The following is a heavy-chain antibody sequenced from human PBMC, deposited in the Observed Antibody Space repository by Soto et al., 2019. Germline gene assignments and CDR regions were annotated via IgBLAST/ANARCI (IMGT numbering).Heavy chain of an antibody. Sequence: ASVKVSCKASGYTFTSYGISWVRQAPGQGLEWMGWISAYNGNTNYAQKLQGRVTMTTDTSTSTAYMELRSLRSDDTAVYYCARDGLSSGWFVRADAFDIWGQGTMVTVSS. CDR1: GYTFTSYG. D-gene: IGHD6-19*01. CDR3: ARDGLSSGWFVRADAFDI. J-gene: IGHJ3*02. V-gene: IGHV1-18*01. CDR2: ISAYNGNT.